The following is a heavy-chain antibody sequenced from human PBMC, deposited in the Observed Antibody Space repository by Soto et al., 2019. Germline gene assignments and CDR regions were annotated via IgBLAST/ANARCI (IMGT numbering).Heavy chain of an antibody. CDR3: AKNGGRMDAFDI. V-gene: IGHV3-23*01. CDR2: ISGGGGST. CDR1: GFTFSSYA. Sequence: EVQLLESGGGLVQPGGSLRLSCAASGFTFSSYAMSWVRQAPGKGLEWVSAISGGGGSTYYADAGKGRFTISRDNSKNTLYLQMNSLRAEHTAVYYCAKNGGRMDAFDIWGQGTMVTVSS. J-gene: IGHJ3*02. D-gene: IGHD2-8*01.